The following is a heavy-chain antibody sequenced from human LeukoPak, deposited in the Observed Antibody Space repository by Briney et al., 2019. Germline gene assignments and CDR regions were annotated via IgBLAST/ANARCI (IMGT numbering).Heavy chain of an antibody. CDR1: GFTLRYFG. CDR2: ISDSGGNT. CDR3: AKGELVQSPFDY. J-gene: IGHJ4*02. Sequence: GGSLRLSCAASGFTLRYFGMSWVRQAPGKGLEWVSSISDSGGNTYYADSVKGRFTISRDSSRNTVSLQMNSLRAEDTALYYCAKGELVQSPFDYWGQGTLVTVSS. V-gene: IGHV3-23*01.